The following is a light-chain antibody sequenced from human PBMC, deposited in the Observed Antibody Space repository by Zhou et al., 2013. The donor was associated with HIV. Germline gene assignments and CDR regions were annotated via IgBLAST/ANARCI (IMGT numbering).Light chain of an antibody. Sequence: AIQMSQSPSSLSASVGDRVTITCRASQGIRSDIGWYQQKPGKAPKLLIYAASNLQSGVPSRFSGSGSDTDFTLTISSLQAEDFATYYCLQDYDYPRTFGQGTKVEV. CDR2: AAS. J-gene: IGKJ1*01. CDR1: QGIRSD. V-gene: IGKV1-6*01. CDR3: LQDYDYPRT.